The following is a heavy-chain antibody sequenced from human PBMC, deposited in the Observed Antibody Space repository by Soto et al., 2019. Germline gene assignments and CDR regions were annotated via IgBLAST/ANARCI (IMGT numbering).Heavy chain of an antibody. D-gene: IGHD6-13*01. CDR3: AKDFSSSWNPNWFDP. Sequence: PGGSLRLSCAASGFTFSSYAMSWVRQAPGKGLEWVSAISGSGGSTYYADSVKGRFTISRDNSKNTLYLQMNSLRAEDTAVYYCAKDFSSSWNPNWFDPWGQGTLVTVSS. CDR2: ISGSGGST. CDR1: GFTFSSYA. J-gene: IGHJ5*02. V-gene: IGHV3-23*01.